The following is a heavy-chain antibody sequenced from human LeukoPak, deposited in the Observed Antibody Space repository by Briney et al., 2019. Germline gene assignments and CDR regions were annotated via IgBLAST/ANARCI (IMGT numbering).Heavy chain of an antibody. CDR3: AKSGVPGGLYYAFDV. Sequence: SDTLSLTCAVSSYSISSSNWWGWIRPPPGKGLEWIGYIYYSGSVYYNPSLKSRLTMSVDTSKNQFSLKLDSVTAVDTAVYYCAKSGVPGGLYYAFDVWGQGTMVTVSS. J-gene: IGHJ3*01. D-gene: IGHD2-8*02. CDR2: IYYSGSV. V-gene: IGHV4-28*05. CDR1: SYSISSSNW.